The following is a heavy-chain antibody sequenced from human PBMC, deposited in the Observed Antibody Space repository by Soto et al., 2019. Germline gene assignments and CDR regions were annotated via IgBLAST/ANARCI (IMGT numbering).Heavy chain of an antibody. Sequence: SETLSLTCTVSGGSISSGGYYWSWIRQHPGKGLEWIGYIYYSGSTYYNPSLKSRVTISVDTSKNQFSLKLSSVTAADTAVYYCAGNLYCSGGSCYSQTYNWFDPWGQGTLVTVSS. J-gene: IGHJ5*02. CDR3: AGNLYCSGGSCYSQTYNWFDP. CDR1: GGSISSGGYY. CDR2: IYYSGST. D-gene: IGHD2-15*01. V-gene: IGHV4-31*03.